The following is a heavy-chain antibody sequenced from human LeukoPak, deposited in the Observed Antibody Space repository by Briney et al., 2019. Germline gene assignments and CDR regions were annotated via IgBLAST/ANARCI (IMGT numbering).Heavy chain of an antibody. V-gene: IGHV1-69*13. J-gene: IGHJ5*02. CDR1: GGTFSSYA. D-gene: IGHD3-22*01. CDR3: ARGQDYYDSSGYMFDP. Sequence: SVKVSCKASGGTFSSYAISWVRQAPGQGLEWMGGIIPIFGTANYAQKFQGRVTITADESTSTAYMELSSLRSEDTAVYYCARGQDYYDSSGYMFDPWGQGTLVTVSS. CDR2: IIPIFGTA.